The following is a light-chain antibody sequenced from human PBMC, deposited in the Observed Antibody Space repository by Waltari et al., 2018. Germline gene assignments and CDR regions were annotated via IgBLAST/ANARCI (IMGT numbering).Light chain of an antibody. CDR1: SSNIGSNY. CDR3: AAWDDSLSAGV. J-gene: IGLJ3*02. CDR2: RNN. Sequence: QSVLTQPPSASGTPGQRVTIPCSGSSSNIGSNYVSWYQQLPGTAPKLLIYRNNQRPSGVPDRFSGSKSGTSASLAISGLRSEDEADYYCAAWDDSLSAGVFGGGTKLTVL. V-gene: IGLV1-47*01.